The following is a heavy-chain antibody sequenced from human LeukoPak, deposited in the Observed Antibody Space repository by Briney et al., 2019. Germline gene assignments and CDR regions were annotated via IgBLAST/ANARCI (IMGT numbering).Heavy chain of an antibody. Sequence: SVKVSCKASGGTFSSYAISWVRQAPGQGLKWMGGIIPIFGTANYAQKFQGRVTITTDESTSTAYMELSSLRSEDTAVYYCARTPALYNWNAGYNWFDPWGQGTLVTVSS. D-gene: IGHD1-20*01. J-gene: IGHJ5*02. CDR2: IIPIFGTA. CDR3: ARTPALYNWNAGYNWFDP. CDR1: GGTFSSYA. V-gene: IGHV1-69*05.